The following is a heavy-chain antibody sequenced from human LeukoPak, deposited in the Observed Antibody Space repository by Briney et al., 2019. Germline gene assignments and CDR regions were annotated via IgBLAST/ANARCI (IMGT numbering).Heavy chain of an antibody. CDR3: AKQTAEGDYDFWSGYYGFDY. D-gene: IGHD3-3*01. J-gene: IGHJ4*02. CDR2: ISGNGGST. V-gene: IGHV3-23*01. CDR1: GFTFSTYA. Sequence: GGSLRLSCAASGFTFSTYAMTWVRQAPGKGLEWVSAISGNGGSTYSADSVKGRFTISRDNAKNTLYLQMNSLRAEDTALYYCAKQTAEGDYDFWSGYYGFDYRGQGTLVTVSS.